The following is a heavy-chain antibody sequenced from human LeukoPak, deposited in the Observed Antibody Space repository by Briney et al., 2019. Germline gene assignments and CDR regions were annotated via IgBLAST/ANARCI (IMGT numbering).Heavy chain of an antibody. D-gene: IGHD2-15*01. V-gene: IGHV3-21*01. J-gene: IGHJ4*02. CDR3: ARAALLGYCSGGSCPFDY. CDR1: GFTFSSYA. Sequence: GGSLRLSCAASGFTFSSYAMSWVRQAPGKGLEWVSSISSSSSYIYYADSVKGRFTISRDNAKNSLYLQMNSLRAEDTAVYYCARAALLGYCSGGSCPFDYWGQGTLVTVSS. CDR2: ISSSSSYI.